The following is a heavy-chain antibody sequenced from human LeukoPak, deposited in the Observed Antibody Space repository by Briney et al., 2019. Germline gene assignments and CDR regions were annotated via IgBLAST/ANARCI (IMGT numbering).Heavy chain of an antibody. CDR1: GGSISSGSYY. V-gene: IGHV4-61*02. CDR2: IYTSGST. D-gene: IGHD3-10*01. J-gene: IGHJ5*02. CDR3: ARGRHYYGSGSYSPRFDP. Sequence: PSETLSLTCTVSGGSISSGSYYWSWIRQPAGKGLEWIGRIYTSGSTNYNPSLKSRVTISVDTSKNQFSLKLSSVTAADTAVYYCARGRHYYGSGSYSPRFDPWGQGTLVTVSS.